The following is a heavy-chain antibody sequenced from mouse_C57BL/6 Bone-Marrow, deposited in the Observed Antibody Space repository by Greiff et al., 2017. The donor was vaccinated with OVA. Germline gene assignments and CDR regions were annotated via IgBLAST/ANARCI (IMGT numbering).Heavy chain of an antibody. CDR3: TTFPYPPYFDY. J-gene: IGHJ2*01. CDR2: IDPANGDT. V-gene: IGHV14-4*01. CDR1: GFNIKDDY. Sequence: EVKLQESGAELVRPGASVKLSCTASGFNIKDDYMHWVKQRPEQGLEWIGWIDPANGDTEYASKFQGKATITADTSSNTAYLQLSSLTSEDTAVYYCTTFPYPPYFDYWGQGTTLTVSS.